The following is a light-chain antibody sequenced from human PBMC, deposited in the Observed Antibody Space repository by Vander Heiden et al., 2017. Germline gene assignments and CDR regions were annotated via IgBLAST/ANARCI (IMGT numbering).Light chain of an antibody. Sequence: QSALTQPPSVSGSPGQSVTISCTGTSRDVGSYKRVSWYQQHPGTAPKLMIYEDSKRPSGVSGRFSGSKSDNTASLTISGLQAEDEADYYCCSYTGSSTFDVFGPGTKVTVL. CDR3: CSYTGSSTFDV. CDR1: SRDVGSYKR. V-gene: IGLV2-18*02. J-gene: IGLJ1*01. CDR2: EDS.